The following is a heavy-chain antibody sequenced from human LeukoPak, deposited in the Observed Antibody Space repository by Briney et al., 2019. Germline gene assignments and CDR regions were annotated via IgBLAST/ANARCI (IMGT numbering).Heavy chain of an antibody. Sequence: ASVKVSCKVSGYALTELSMHWVRQAPGKGLEWMGGFDPEDGETIYAQKFQGRVTMTEDTSTDTAYMELSSLRSEDTAVYYCARDLYGKNGLHDAFDIWGQGTMVTVSS. CDR2: FDPEDGET. V-gene: IGHV1-24*01. CDR3: ARDLYGKNGLHDAFDI. CDR1: GYALTELS. D-gene: IGHD4-17*01. J-gene: IGHJ3*02.